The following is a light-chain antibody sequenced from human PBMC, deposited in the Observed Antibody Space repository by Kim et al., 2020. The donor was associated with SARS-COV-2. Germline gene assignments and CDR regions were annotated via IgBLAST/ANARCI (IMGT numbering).Light chain of an antibody. CDR2: DAS. Sequence: ASVGDRVTIACRASQSISDWLAWYQQKPGKAPKLLIYDASSLESGIPSRFSDSGSGTEFTLTINSLQPDDFATYYCQQYNSDSHTFGQGTKLEIK. V-gene: IGKV1-5*01. CDR1: QSISDW. J-gene: IGKJ2*01. CDR3: QQYNSDSHT.